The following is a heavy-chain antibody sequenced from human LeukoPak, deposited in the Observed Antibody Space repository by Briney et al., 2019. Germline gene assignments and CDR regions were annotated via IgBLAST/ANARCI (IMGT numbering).Heavy chain of an antibody. Sequence: SSETLSLTCTVSGGSISSYYWSWIRQPPGKGLEWIGYIYYSGSTNYNPSLKSRVTISVDTSKNQFSLKLSSVTAADTAVYYCARRQYSSGWYYFDYWGQGTLDTVSS. CDR2: IYYSGST. J-gene: IGHJ4*02. D-gene: IGHD6-19*01. CDR3: ARRQYSSGWYYFDY. V-gene: IGHV4-59*01. CDR1: GGSISSYY.